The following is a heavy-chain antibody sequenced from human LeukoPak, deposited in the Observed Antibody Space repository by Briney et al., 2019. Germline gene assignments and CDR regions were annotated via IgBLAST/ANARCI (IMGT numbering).Heavy chain of an antibody. J-gene: IGHJ4*02. D-gene: IGHD2-2*01. CDR3: ARRAKYCSSTNCNYFDY. V-gene: IGHV5-51*01. Sequence: GESLKISCKGSGYSFTSYWIGWVRQMPGKGLEWMGIIYPGDSDTRYSPSFQGQVTISADKSISTAYLQWSSLKASDTAMYYCARRAKYCSSTNCNYFDYWGQGTLVTVSS. CDR2: IYPGDSDT. CDR1: GYSFTSYW.